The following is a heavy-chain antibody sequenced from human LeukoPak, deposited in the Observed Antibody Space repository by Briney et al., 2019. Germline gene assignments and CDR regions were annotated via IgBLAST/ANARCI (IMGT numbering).Heavy chain of an antibody. D-gene: IGHD3-10*01. V-gene: IGHV3-21*01. CDR2: ISSSSSYI. CDR3: ARGSLWFGELSS. Sequence: GGSLRLSCAASGFTFSNYNMNWVRQAPGKGLEWVSSISSSSSYIYYADSVKGRFTISRDNAKNSLYLQMNSLRAEDTAVYYCARGSLWFGELSSWGQGTLVTVSS. J-gene: IGHJ5*02. CDR1: GFTFSNYN.